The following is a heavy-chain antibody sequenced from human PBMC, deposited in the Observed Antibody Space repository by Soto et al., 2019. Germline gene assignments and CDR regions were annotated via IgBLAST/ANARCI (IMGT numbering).Heavy chain of an antibody. CDR1: GFSFSSYG. D-gene: IGHD2-15*01. V-gene: IGHV3-33*01. Sequence: QVQLVESGGGVVQPGRSLRLSCAASGFSFSSYGMHWVRQAPGKGLDWVAVIWYDGSNKYYADSVKGRFTISRDNSKNTLYLQMNSLRAEDTAGYNCARDHCSGGSCYFWGYWGQGTLVTVSS. CDR3: ARDHCSGGSCYFWGY. CDR2: IWYDGSNK. J-gene: IGHJ4*02.